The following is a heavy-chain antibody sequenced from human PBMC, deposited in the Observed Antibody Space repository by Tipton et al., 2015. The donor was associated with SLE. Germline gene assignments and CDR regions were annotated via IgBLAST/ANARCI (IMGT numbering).Heavy chain of an antibody. D-gene: IGHD6-6*01. Sequence: TLSLTCSVSGGSINSGNYYWGWIRQSPGKEPEWIGNIYYSGTAYYNPSLKRRVSISVDTSKNQFSLRLNSVTAADTAVYYCARGRYSSSSVYYYYYMDVWGKGTTVTVSS. V-gene: IGHV4-39*07. CDR1: GGSINSGNYY. J-gene: IGHJ6*03. CDR3: ARGRYSSSSVYYYYYMDV. CDR2: IYYSGTA.